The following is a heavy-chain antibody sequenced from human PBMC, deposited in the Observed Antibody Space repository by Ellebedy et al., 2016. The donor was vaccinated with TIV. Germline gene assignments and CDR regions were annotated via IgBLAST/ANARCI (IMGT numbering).Heavy chain of an antibody. CDR2: ISSSSSYI. D-gene: IGHD1-7*01. Sequence: PGGSLRLSCAASGFTFSSYSMNWVRQAPGQGLEWVSSISSSSSYIYYADSLKGRFTISRDNAKNSRYLQMNSLRAEDTAVYYCASNPTELLLAFDIWGQGTMVTVSS. CDR1: GFTFSSYS. CDR3: ASNPTELLLAFDI. V-gene: IGHV3-21*01. J-gene: IGHJ3*02.